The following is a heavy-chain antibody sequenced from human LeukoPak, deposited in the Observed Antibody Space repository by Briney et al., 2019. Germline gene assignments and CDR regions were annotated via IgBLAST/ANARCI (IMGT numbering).Heavy chain of an antibody. Sequence: GGSLRLSCAASGFTFSSYAMTWVRQAPGKGLEWVSGISGSGGSTYYADSVKGRFTISRDSSKNTLYLQMNSLRAEDTAVYYCAKNSGWEVLSNYFDYWGQGTLVTVSS. CDR1: GFTFSSYA. V-gene: IGHV3-23*01. CDR2: ISGSGGST. CDR3: AKNSGWEVLSNYFDY. J-gene: IGHJ4*02. D-gene: IGHD6-25*01.